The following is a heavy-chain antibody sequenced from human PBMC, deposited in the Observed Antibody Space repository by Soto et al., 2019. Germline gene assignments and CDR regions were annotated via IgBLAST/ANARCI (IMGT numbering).Heavy chain of an antibody. CDR2: INHSGST. CDR1: GGSFSGYY. D-gene: IGHD3-16*02. CDR3: ARRGYDYVWGSYRPYYFDY. J-gene: IGHJ4*02. Sequence: SETLSLTCAVYGGSFSGYYWSWIRQPPGKGLEWIGEINHSGSTNYNPSLKSRVTISVDTSKNQFSLKLSSVTAADTAAYYCARRGYDYVWGSYRPYYFDYWGQGTLVTVSS. V-gene: IGHV4-34*01.